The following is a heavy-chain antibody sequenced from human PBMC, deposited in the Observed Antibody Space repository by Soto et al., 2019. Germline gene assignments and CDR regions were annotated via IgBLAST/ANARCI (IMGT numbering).Heavy chain of an antibody. CDR1: GYTLTELS. J-gene: IGHJ5*02. Sequence: QVQLVQSGAEVKKPGASVKVSCKVSGYTLTELSMHWVRQAPGKGLEWMGGFDPEDGETIYAQKFQGRVTMTEDTSTDTAYMELSSLRSEDTAVYYCATRVTGDPLYRYSGSYLNWFDPWGQGTLVTVSS. D-gene: IGHD1-26*01. CDR2: FDPEDGET. V-gene: IGHV1-24*01. CDR3: ATRVTGDPLYRYSGSYLNWFDP.